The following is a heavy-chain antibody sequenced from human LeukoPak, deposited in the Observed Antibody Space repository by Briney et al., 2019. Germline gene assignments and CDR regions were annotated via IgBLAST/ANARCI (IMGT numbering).Heavy chain of an antibody. V-gene: IGHV3-23*01. Sequence: GGSLRLSCAASGVTFSSYAMSWVRQAPGKGLEWVSAISGSGGSTYYADSVKGRFTISRDNTKNTLYLQMNSLRAEDTAVYYCAKERDWNYGGYFDYWGQGTLVTVSS. CDR2: ISGSGGST. CDR1: GVTFSSYA. CDR3: AKERDWNYGGYFDY. J-gene: IGHJ4*02. D-gene: IGHD1-7*01.